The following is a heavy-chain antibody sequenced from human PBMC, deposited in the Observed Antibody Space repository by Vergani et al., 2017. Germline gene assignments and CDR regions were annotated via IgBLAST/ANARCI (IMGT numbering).Heavy chain of an antibody. J-gene: IGHJ4*02. V-gene: IGHV4-30-2*01. CDR1: GVSIKSRSYS. Sequence: QLQLQESGPGLVKPSETLSLTCAVSGVSIKSRSYSWSWIRQPPGKGLEWIGYIYHSGSTYYNPSLKSRVTISVDRSKNQFSLKLSSVTAADTAVYYCARDHCSSTSCFFWYYWGQGTLVTVSS. CDR2: IYHSGST. CDR3: ARDHCSSTSCFFWYY. D-gene: IGHD2-2*01.